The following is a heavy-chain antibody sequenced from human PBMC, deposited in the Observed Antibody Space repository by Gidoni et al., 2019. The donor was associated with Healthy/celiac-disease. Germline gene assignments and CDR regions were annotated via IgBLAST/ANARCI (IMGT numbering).Heavy chain of an antibody. V-gene: IGHV1-46*03. Sequence: QVQLVQSGAEVKKPGASVKVSCKASGYTFTSYYMHWVRQAPGQGLEWMGIINPSGGSTSYAQKFQGRVTMTRDTSTSTVYMELSSLRSEDTAVYYCASSGVTTELYYYYMDVWGKGTTVTVSS. CDR2: INPSGGST. J-gene: IGHJ6*03. CDR3: ASSGVTTELYYYYMDV. CDR1: GYTFTSYY. D-gene: IGHD4-4*01.